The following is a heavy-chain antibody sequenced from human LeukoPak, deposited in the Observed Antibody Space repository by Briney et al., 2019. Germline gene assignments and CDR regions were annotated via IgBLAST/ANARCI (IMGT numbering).Heavy chain of an antibody. D-gene: IGHD2-2*01. CDR3: ARRLTQYDCFDP. CDR1: GDIVSSNSVT. J-gene: IGHJ5*02. V-gene: IGHV6-1*01. Sequence: SQTLSLTCAISGDIVSSNSVTWNWIRQSPSRGLEWLGRTYYRSTWYNDYAVSVRGRITVNPDTSKNQFSLHLNSVTPEDTAVYYCARRLTQYDCFDPWGQGILVAVSS. CDR2: TYYRSTWYN.